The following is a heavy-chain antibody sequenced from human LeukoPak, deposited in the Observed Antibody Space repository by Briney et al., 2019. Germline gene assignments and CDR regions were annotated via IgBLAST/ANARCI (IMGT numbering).Heavy chain of an antibody. Sequence: ASVKVSCKASGYTFTGYYMHWVRQAPGQGLEWMGWINPNSGGTNYAQKFQGRVTMTRDTSISTAYMELSRLRSDDTAVYYCAREAAVADNFDYWGQGTLDTVSS. CDR3: AREAAVADNFDY. D-gene: IGHD6-19*01. CDR2: INPNSGGT. J-gene: IGHJ4*02. V-gene: IGHV1-2*02. CDR1: GYTFTGYY.